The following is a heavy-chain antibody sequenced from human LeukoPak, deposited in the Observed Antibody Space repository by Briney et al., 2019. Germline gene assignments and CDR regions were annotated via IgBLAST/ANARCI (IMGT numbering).Heavy chain of an antibody. CDR3: ARVSPQFDP. CDR1: GGSFSGYY. J-gene: IGHJ5*02. V-gene: IGHV4-34*01. CDR2: INHSGST. Sequence: PSETLSLTCAAYGGSFSGYYWSWIRQPPGKGLEWIGEINHSGSTNYNPSLKSRVTISVDTSKNQFSLKLSSVTAADTAVYYCARVSPQFDPWGQGTLVTVSS.